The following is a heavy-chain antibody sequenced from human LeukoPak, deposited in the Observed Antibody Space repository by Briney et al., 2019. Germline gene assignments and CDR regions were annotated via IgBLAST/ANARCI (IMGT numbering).Heavy chain of an antibody. V-gene: IGHV3-66*01. CDR1: GFTFSSNY. CDR2: IYSGGNT. CDR3: ARVRPPYYFDY. Sequence: GGSLRLSCAASGFTFSSNYMSWVRQAPGKGLEWVSIIYSGGNTYYADSVKGRFSISRDNSKNTLYLQMNSLRAEDTAVYYCARVRPPYYFDYWGPGTLVTVSS. J-gene: IGHJ4*02.